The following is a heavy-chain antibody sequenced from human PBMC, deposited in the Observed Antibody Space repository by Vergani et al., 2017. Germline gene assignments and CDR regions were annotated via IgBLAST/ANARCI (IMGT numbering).Heavy chain of an antibody. D-gene: IGHD1-14*01. CDR2: ISAYNGNT. Sequence: QVQLVQSGAEVKKPGSSVKVSCKASGGTFSSYAISWVRQAPGQGLEWMGGISAYNGNTNYAQKLQGRVTMTTDTSTSTAYMELRSLRSDDTAVYYCARGGNPNPRPDWYFDLWGRGTLVTVSS. V-gene: IGHV1-18*01. CDR1: GGTFSSYA. CDR3: ARGGNPNPRPDWYFDL. J-gene: IGHJ2*01.